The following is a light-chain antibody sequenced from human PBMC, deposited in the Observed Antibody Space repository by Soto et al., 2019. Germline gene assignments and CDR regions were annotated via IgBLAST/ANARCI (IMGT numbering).Light chain of an antibody. J-gene: IGKJ1*01. CDR3: QQYDSYSWT. CDR2: RAY. CDR1: QSIRSN. V-gene: IGKV1-5*03. Sequence: IQMTQSPSTLSASVGDRVIITCRASQSIRSNLAWYQQKPGKGPKLLIYRAYSLESGVPSRFSGSGSGTDFTLTISSLRPDDFATYFCQQYDSYSWTFGQGTKVEIK.